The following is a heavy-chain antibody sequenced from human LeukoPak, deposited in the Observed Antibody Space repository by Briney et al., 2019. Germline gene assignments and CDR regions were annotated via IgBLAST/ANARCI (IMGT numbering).Heavy chain of an antibody. V-gene: IGHV4-34*01. J-gene: IGHJ4*02. Sequence: SETLSLTCAAYGGSFSGYYWSWIRQPPGKGLEWIGEINHSGSTNYNPSLKSPVTISVDTSKNQFSLKLSSVTAADTAVYYRARRAVAGKTGRLFDYWGQGTLVTVSS. CDR3: ARRAVAGKTGRLFDY. CDR1: GGSFSGYY. CDR2: INHSGST. D-gene: IGHD6-19*01.